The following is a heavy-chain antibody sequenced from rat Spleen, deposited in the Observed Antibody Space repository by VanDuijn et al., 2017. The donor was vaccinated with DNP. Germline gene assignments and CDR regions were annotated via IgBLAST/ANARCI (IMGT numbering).Heavy chain of an antibody. Sequence: EVQLVESGGGLVQPGRSLKLSCSASGFIFSDYNMAWVRQAPKKGLEWVATVSYDGGSIHYRDSVKGRFTGSRDNAKSTLYLQMDRLRPEDTGTYYCARPDYWGQGVMVTVSS. CDR1: GFIFSDYN. CDR2: VSYDGGSI. V-gene: IGHV5-7*01. J-gene: IGHJ2*01. CDR3: ARPDY.